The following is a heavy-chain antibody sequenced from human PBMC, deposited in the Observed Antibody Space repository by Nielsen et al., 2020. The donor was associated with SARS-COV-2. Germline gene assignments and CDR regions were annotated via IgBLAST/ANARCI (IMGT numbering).Heavy chain of an antibody. D-gene: IGHD3-22*01. Sequence: GESLKISCAASGFMFTTYWMNWVRQAPGKGLEWVATIKQDGSEIFYVDSVKGRFTTSRDNAKNSLYLQMNSLRAEDTAVYYCAREDDSSGYTYGMDVWGQGTTVTVSS. CDR1: GFMFTTYW. CDR2: IKQDGSEI. J-gene: IGHJ6*02. CDR3: AREDDSSGYTYGMDV. V-gene: IGHV3-7*01.